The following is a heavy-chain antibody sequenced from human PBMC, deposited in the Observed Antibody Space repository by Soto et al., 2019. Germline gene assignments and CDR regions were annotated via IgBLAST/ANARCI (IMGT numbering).Heavy chain of an antibody. J-gene: IGHJ6*02. D-gene: IGHD6-19*01. CDR1: GGSISSSSYY. CDR2: IYYRGSP. V-gene: IGHV4-39*01. Sequence: SETLSLTCTVSGGSISSSSYYWGWIRQPPGKGLEWIGYIYYRGSPYYNPSLKSRVTISVDTSKNQFSLKLSSVTAADTAVYYCAVPAASVAGASGSYYYYGMDVWGQGTAVTVSS. CDR3: AVPAASVAGASGSYYYYGMDV.